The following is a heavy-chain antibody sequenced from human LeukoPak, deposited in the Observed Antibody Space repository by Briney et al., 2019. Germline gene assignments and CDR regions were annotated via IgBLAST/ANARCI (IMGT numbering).Heavy chain of an antibody. CDR2: ISGSGGST. CDR3: AKEVRRMITFGGALYYFDY. J-gene: IGHJ4*02. D-gene: IGHD3-16*01. V-gene: IGHV3-23*01. Sequence: GGSLRLSCAASGFTFSSYAMSWVRQAPGKGLEWVSAISGSGGSTYYADSVKGRFTISRDNSKNTPYLQMNSLRAEDTAVYYCAKEVRRMITFGGALYYFDYWGQGTLVTVSS. CDR1: GFTFSSYA.